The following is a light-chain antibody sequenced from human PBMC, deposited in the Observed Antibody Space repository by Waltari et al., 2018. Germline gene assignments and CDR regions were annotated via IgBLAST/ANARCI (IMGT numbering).Light chain of an antibody. Sequence: QSVLTQPPSTSGTPGQRVTISCSGGSSNIAGNIVNWYKQFPGKAPKFLIYRNNQRPSGVPDRFSGSKSGTSASLVISGLLSEDEADDYCSAWDDSLNGWVFGGGTKLTVL. CDR3: SAWDDSLNGWV. V-gene: IGLV1-44*01. J-gene: IGLJ3*02. CDR1: SSNIAGNI. CDR2: RNN.